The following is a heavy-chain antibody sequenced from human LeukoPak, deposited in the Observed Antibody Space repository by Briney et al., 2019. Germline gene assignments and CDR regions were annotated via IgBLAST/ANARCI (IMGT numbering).Heavy chain of an antibody. V-gene: IGHV4-59*08. CDR2: LDYSGTT. D-gene: IGHD2-15*01. CDR3: ARLGQYCSGGRCYSSYDAFDI. J-gene: IGHJ3*02. Sequence: SETLSLTCTVSGGSISSYYWNWIRQPPGKGLEWIGYLDYSGTTNYNPSLKSRVTISVDTSKNQFSLKLSSVTAADTAVYYCARLGQYCSGGRCYSSYDAFDIWGQGTMVTVSS. CDR1: GGSISSYY.